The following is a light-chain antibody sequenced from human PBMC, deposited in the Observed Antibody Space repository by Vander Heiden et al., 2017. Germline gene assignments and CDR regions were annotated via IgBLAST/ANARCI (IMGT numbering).Light chain of an antibody. CDR1: SPIIRAGYD. V-gene: IGLV1-40*01. J-gene: IGLJ2*01. CDR3: QSYDSSLSGVV. Sequence: QSVLTHPPSVSGAPRLRVTISCSGSSPIIRAGYDVHWYQQLPGTAPKLLIYGNNNRPSGVPDRFSGSKSGTSASLAITGLQAEDEADYYCQSYDSSLSGVVFGGGTKLTVL. CDR2: GNN.